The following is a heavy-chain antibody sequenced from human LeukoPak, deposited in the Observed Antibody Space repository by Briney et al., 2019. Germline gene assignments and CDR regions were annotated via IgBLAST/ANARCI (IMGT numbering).Heavy chain of an antibody. J-gene: IGHJ4*02. CDR3: AKDAYDILTVPAYFDY. D-gene: IGHD3-9*01. Sequence: PGGSLRLSCAASGFTFSSYAMSWVRQAPGKGLEWASAISGSGGSTYYADSVKGRFTISRDNSKNTLYLQMNSLRAEDTAVYYCAKDAYDILTVPAYFDYWGQGTLVTVSS. V-gene: IGHV3-23*01. CDR2: ISGSGGST. CDR1: GFTFSSYA.